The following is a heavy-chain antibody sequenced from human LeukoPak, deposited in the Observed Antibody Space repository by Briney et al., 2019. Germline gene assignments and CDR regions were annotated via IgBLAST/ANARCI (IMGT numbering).Heavy chain of an antibody. CDR1: GGSISSSSYY. CDR3: AREAALTYYDFWSGLNWFDP. V-gene: IGHV4-39*02. J-gene: IGHJ5*02. CDR2: IYYSGST. Sequence: PSQTLSLTCTVSGGSISSSSYYWGWIRRPPGKGLEWIGSIYYSGSTYYNPSLKSRVTISVDTSKNQFSLKLSSVTAADTAVYYCAREAALTYYDFWSGLNWFDPWGQGTLVTVSS. D-gene: IGHD3-3*01.